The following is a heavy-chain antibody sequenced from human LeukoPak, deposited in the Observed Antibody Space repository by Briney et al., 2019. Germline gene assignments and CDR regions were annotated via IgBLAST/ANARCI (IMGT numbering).Heavy chain of an antibody. V-gene: IGHV7-4-1*02. CDR1: GYTFTKYA. D-gene: IGHD3-22*01. Sequence: ASVNVSCKGSGYTFTKYAIRWVRQAPGQGLGYMGWIDTNTGNPTYAQGFTGRFVFSLDTSVSTAYLQISSLKAEDSAIYFCANCYDSSGFFACWGQGTLVTVSS. CDR2: IDTNTGNP. J-gene: IGHJ4*02. CDR3: ANCYDSSGFFAC.